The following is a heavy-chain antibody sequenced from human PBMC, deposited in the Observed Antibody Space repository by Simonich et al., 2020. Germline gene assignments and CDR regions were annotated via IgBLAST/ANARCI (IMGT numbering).Heavy chain of an antibody. V-gene: IGHV1-18*01. CDR2: ISAYNGNT. Sequence: QVQLLQSGAEVKKPGASVKVSCKASGYTFTSYGISWVRQAPGQGLEWMGWISAYNGNTNSAQKLQCRVTMPTDTSTSTAYMELRSLRSDDTAVYYCARSTTGTTAFDIWGQGTMVTVSS. CDR1: GYTFTSYG. D-gene: IGHD1-1*01. J-gene: IGHJ3*02. CDR3: ARSTTGTTAFDI.